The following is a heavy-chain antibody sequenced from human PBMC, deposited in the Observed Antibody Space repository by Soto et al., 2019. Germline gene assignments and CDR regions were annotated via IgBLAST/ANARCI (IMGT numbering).Heavy chain of an antibody. CDR3: ARDEEQQLLFDY. D-gene: IGHD6-13*01. V-gene: IGHV1-46*01. J-gene: IGHJ4*02. Sequence: GASVKVSCKASGYTFTSYYMHWVRQAPGQGLEWMGIINPSGGSTSYAQKLQGRVTMTRDTSKSTVYMELSSLRSEDTAVYYCARDEEQQLLFDYWGQGTLVTVSS. CDR2: INPSGGST. CDR1: GYTFTSYY.